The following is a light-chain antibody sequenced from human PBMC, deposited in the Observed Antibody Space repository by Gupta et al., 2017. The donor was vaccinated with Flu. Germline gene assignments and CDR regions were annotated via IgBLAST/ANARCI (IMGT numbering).Light chain of an antibody. CDR2: KDS. J-gene: IGLJ1*01. Sequence: SYELTQTPSVSVSQGQTARITCSGDALPKQYAYWYQQKPGQAPVLVIYKDSERPSGIPERFSGSSSGTTVTLTISGVQAEDEADYYCQSADSSGTYVFGTGTKVTVL. V-gene: IGLV3-25*02. CDR1: ALPKQY. CDR3: QSADSSGTYV.